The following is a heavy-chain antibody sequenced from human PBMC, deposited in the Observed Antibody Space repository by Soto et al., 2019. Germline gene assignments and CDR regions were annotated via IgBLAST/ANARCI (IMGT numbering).Heavy chain of an antibody. D-gene: IGHD3-3*01. J-gene: IGHJ6*03. CDR2: ISYDGSNK. CDR1: GFTFSSYG. V-gene: IGHV3-30*18. Sequence: GGSLRLSCAASGFTFSSYGMHWVRQAPGKGLEWVAVISYDGSNKYYADSVKGRFTISRDNSKNTLYLQMNSRRAEDTAVYYCAKDPTDFWSGYYYYYYYYMDVWGKGTTVTVSS. CDR3: AKDPTDFWSGYYYYYYYYMDV.